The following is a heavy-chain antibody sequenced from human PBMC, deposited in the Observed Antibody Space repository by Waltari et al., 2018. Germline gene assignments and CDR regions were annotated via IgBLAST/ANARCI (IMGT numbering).Heavy chain of an antibody. V-gene: IGHV4-38-2*02. CDR2: IFYNGNT. D-gene: IGHD2-8*02. Sequence: QVQLQESDPGLVQPSETLSLTCTVAGYSISNGYYWGWIRLPPGRGLELIATIFYNGNTNYNPSLTSRVSITVDTSKNQFSLKLTSVTAADTAIYYCARGYNTGWYNSWGHGTLVTVSS. CDR3: ARGYNTGWYNS. J-gene: IGHJ5*01. CDR1: GYSISNGYY.